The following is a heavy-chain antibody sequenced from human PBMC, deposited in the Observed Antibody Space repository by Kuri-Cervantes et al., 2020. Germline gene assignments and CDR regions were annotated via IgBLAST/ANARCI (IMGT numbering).Heavy chain of an antibody. CDR3: AKDSQWACEY. D-gene: IGHD1-26*01. V-gene: IGHV3-30*02. CDR2: IASDGNRK. J-gene: IGHJ4*02. CDR1: GFSFSSYA. Sequence: GESLKISCAASGFSFSSYAIHWVRQAPGKGLEWVAYIASDGNRKYYSDSVKGRFIVSRDTSKNTLYLQLNGLRAEDTAVYYCAKDSQWACEYWGQGTLVTVSS.